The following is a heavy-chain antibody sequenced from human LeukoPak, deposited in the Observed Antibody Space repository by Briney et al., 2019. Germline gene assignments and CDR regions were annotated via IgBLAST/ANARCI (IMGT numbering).Heavy chain of an antibody. Sequence: GGSLRLSCAASRFTFSSYDMHWVRQATGKGLEWVSAIGTAGDTYYPGSVKGRFTISRENAKNSLYLQMNSLRAGDTAVYYCARALGSPHNYGMDVWGQGTTVTVSS. CDR3: ARALGSPHNYGMDV. J-gene: IGHJ6*02. V-gene: IGHV3-13*01. D-gene: IGHD3-16*01. CDR1: RFTFSSYD. CDR2: IGTAGDT.